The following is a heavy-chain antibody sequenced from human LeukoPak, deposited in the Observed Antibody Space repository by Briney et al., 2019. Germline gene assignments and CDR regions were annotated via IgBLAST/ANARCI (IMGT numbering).Heavy chain of an antibody. CDR2: IFHSGST. CDR1: GYSISSGYY. V-gene: IGHV4-38-2*01. J-gene: IGHJ6*04. CDR3: ARASGSYGSGSYYYYGMDV. D-gene: IGHD3-10*01. Sequence: SETLSLTCAVSGYSISSGYYWGWIRQPPGKGLEWIGSIFHSGSTYYNPSLKSRVNMSVDTSENQISLKLSSVTAADTAVYYCARASGSYGSGSYYYYGMDVWGKGTTVTVSS.